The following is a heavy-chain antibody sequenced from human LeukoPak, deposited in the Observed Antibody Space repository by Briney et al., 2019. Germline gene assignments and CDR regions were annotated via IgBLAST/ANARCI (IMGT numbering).Heavy chain of an antibody. CDR2: INPSGGST. D-gene: IGHD5-24*01. Sequence: ASVKVSCKASGYTFTSYYMHWVRQAPGQGLEWMGIINPSGGSTSYAQRFQDRVTMTRDTSTSTVYMELSSLRSEDTAVYYCAIVEMATINGFDYWGQGTLVTVSS. V-gene: IGHV1-46*03. CDR1: GYTFTSYY. J-gene: IGHJ4*02. CDR3: AIVEMATINGFDY.